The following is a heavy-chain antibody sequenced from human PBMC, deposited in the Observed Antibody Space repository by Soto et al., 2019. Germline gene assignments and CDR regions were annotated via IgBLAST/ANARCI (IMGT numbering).Heavy chain of an antibody. CDR2: ISSNGGST. V-gene: IGHV3-64D*08. CDR3: VKDYSGRVTTAWYFDY. J-gene: IGHJ4*02. D-gene: IGHD4-17*01. Sequence: GGSLRLSCSASGFTFSSYAMHWVRQAPGKGLEYVSAISSNGGSTYYADSVKGRFTISRDNSKNTLYLQMSSLRAEDTAVYYCVKDYSGRVTTAWYFDYWGQGTLVTVSS. CDR1: GFTFSSYA.